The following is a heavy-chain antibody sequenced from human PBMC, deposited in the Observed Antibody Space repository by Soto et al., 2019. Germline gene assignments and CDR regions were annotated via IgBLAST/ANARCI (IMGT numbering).Heavy chain of an antibody. CDR3: AHNRLMVYAT. J-gene: IGHJ4*02. Sequence: QITLKESGPTLVKPTQTLTMTCTFSGFALSTSGVGVGWIRQPPGKALEWLALIYWDDDKRYSPSLKSRLTITKDTSKNQVVLTMTNMVPVDTATYYCAHNRLMVYATWGQGTLVTVSS. CDR1: GFALSTSGVG. D-gene: IGHD2-8*01. V-gene: IGHV2-5*02. CDR2: IYWDDDK.